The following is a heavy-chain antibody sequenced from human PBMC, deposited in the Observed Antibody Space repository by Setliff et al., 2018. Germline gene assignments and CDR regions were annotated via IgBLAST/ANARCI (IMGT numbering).Heavy chain of an antibody. CDR1: GYSISSGYY. CDR2: IYHSGST. Sequence: SETLSLTCAVSGYSISSGYYWGWIRQPPGKGLEWIGSIYHSGSTYYNPSLKSRVTISVDTSKNQFSLKLSSVTAADTAVYYCARRAGYSSSWYNYYYGMDVWGQGATVTVSS. J-gene: IGHJ6*02. V-gene: IGHV4-38-2*01. D-gene: IGHD6-13*01. CDR3: ARRAGYSSSWYNYYYGMDV.